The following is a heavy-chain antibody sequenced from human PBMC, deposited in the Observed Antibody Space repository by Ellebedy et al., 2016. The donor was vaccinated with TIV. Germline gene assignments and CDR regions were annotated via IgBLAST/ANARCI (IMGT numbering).Heavy chain of an antibody. D-gene: IGHD3-22*01. J-gene: IGHJ3*02. CDR2: ISGGGGTI. CDR1: GFTFSDYY. V-gene: IGHV3-11*04. Sequence: GESLKISCAASGFTFSDYYMSWIRQAPGKGLEWVSYISGGGGTIYYADSVKGRFTIARDNAKNSLYLHMNSLRAEDTALYYCAKLLLTYYYDSSGYRRDAFDIWGQGTMVTVSS. CDR3: AKLLLTYYYDSSGYRRDAFDI.